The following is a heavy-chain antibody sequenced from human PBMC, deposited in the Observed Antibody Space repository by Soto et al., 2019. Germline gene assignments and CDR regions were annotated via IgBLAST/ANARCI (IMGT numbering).Heavy chain of an antibody. V-gene: IGHV4-59*01. Sequence: LSLTCSVSGVSIVYYYWNWIRKPPGKGLEWLGHIYYTGITAYNPSLNSRITISVDTSKNQISLNLGSVTAADTAVYYCASLPARHYYHGVDVWGPGTAVTVSS. CDR2: IYYTGIT. J-gene: IGHJ6*02. CDR3: ASLPARHYYHGVDV. D-gene: IGHD2-2*01. CDR1: GVSIVYYY.